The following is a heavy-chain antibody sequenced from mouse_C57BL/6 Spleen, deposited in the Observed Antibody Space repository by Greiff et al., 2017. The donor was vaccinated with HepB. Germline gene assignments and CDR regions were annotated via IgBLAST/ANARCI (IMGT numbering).Heavy chain of an antibody. D-gene: IGHD1-1*02. V-gene: IGHV1-22*01. Sequence: EVQLQQSGPELVKPGASVKMSCKASGYTFTDYHMHWVKQSHGKSLEWIGYINPNNGGTSYNQKFKGKATLTVNKSSSTAYMELRSLTSEDSAVYYCARPIYGGYYLDYWGQGTTLTVSS. CDR2: INPNNGGT. CDR3: ARPIYGGYYLDY. J-gene: IGHJ2*01. CDR1: GYTFTDYH.